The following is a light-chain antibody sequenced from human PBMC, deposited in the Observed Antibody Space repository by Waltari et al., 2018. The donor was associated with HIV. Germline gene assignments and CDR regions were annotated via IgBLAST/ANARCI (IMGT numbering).Light chain of an antibody. Sequence: QSALTQPASVSGSPGQSITISCTGTSSDVGGFNYVSWYQHHPGKAPKLMIYDVTSRPSGVSNRYSGSKSGNTASLPISGLQAEDEADYYCSSYTSSSTLVVFGGGTKLTVL. V-gene: IGLV2-14*03. CDR2: DVT. CDR3: SSYTSSSTLVV. CDR1: SSDVGGFNY. J-gene: IGLJ2*01.